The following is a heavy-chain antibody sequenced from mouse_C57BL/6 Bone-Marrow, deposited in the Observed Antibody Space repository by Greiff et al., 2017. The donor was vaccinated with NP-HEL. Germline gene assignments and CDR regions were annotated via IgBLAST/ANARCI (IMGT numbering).Heavy chain of an antibody. CDR3: TGEDGNYEDYYAMDY. CDR1: GFTFSNYW. CDR2: IRLKSDNYAT. V-gene: IGHV6-3*01. Sequence: EVKLVESGGGLVQPGGSMKLSCVASGFTFSNYWMNWVRQSPEKGLEWVAQIRLKSDNYATHYAESVKGRFTISRDDSKSSVYLQMNNLRAEDTGMYYCTGEDGNYEDYYAMDYWGQGTSVTVSS. D-gene: IGHD2-1*01. J-gene: IGHJ4*01.